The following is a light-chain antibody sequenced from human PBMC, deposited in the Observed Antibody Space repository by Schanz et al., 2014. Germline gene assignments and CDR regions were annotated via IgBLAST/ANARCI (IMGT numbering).Light chain of an antibody. CDR2: GAS. CDR1: QSVSSSY. J-gene: IGKJ3*01. Sequence: EIVLTQSPATLSLSPGERATLSCRASQSVSSSYLAWYQQKPGQAPRLLIYGASSRATGIPDRFSGSGSGTDFTLTISRLEPEDFATYYCQQLNTYPFAFGPGTTVDV. CDR3: QQLNTYPFA. V-gene: IGKV3D-20*02.